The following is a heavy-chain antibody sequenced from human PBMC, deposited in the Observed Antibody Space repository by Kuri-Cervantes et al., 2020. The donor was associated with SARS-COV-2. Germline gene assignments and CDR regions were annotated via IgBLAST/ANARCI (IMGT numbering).Heavy chain of an antibody. D-gene: IGHD6-19*01. V-gene: IGHV3-30-3*01. J-gene: IGHJ6*03. Sequence: GGSLRLSCAASGFTFSSYWMSWVRQAPGKGLEWVAVISYDGSNKYYADSVKGRFTISRDNSKNTLYLQMNSLRAEDTAVYYCAREEKSRLVGPPDHYYYMDVWGKGTTVTVSS. CDR2: ISYDGSNK. CDR3: AREEKSRLVGPPDHYYYMDV. CDR1: GFTFSSYW.